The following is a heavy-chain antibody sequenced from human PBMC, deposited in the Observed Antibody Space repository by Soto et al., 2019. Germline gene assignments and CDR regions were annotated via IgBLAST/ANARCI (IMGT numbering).Heavy chain of an antibody. J-gene: IGHJ6*02. CDR3: ASGLRGDRCGYMDRAPGYYGMDV. CDR1: GGTFSSYA. CDR2: IIPIFGTA. V-gene: IGHV1-69*13. D-gene: IGHD5-18*01. Sequence: GSSVKVSCKASGGTFSSYAISWVRQAPGQGLEWMGGIIPIFGTANYAQKFQGRVTITADESTSTAYMELSSLRSEDTAVYYCASGLRGDRCGYMDRAPGYYGMDVWGQGATVTVS.